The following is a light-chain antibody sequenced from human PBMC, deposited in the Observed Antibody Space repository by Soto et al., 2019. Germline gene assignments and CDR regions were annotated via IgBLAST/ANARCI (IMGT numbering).Light chain of an antibody. Sequence: EIVLTQSPGTLSLSPWERATLSCRASQSVPSTYLAWYQQKPGQAPRLLIYGASTRATGIPVRFSGSGSGTEFTLTITSLEPEDFAVYYCQQHSNWPPITFGQGTRLEI. J-gene: IGKJ5*01. CDR1: QSVPSTY. CDR3: QQHSNWPPIT. CDR2: GAS. V-gene: IGKV3D-20*02.